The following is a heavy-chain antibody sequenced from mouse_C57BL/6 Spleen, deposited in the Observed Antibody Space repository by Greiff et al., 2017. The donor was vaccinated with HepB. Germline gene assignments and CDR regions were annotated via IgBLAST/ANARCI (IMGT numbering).Heavy chain of an antibody. CDR1: GFNIKDDY. J-gene: IGHJ4*01. CDR3: TIYYYGSSPSYYAMDY. Sequence: EVQLQQSGAELVRPGASVKLSCTASGFNIKDDYMHWVKQRPEQGLEWIGWIDPENGDTEYASKFQGKATITVDTSSNTAYLQLSSLTSEDTAVYYCTIYYYGSSPSYYAMDYWGQGTSVTVSS. V-gene: IGHV14-4*01. CDR2: IDPENGDT. D-gene: IGHD1-1*01.